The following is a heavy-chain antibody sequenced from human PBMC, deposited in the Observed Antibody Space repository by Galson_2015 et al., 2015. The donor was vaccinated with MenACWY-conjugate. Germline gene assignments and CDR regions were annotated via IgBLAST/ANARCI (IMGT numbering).Heavy chain of an antibody. V-gene: IGHV3-30*18. CDR1: GFTFSSYG. J-gene: IGHJ4*02. Sequence: SLRLSCAASGFTFSSYGMHWVRHAPGKGLGWVAVISYDGSNTYYADSVKGRFTISRDNSKNTLYLQMNSLRAEDTAVYYCAKAHEYGDGDYYFDYWGQRTLVTVSS. D-gene: IGHD4-17*01. CDR2: ISYDGSNT. CDR3: AKAHEYGDGDYYFDY.